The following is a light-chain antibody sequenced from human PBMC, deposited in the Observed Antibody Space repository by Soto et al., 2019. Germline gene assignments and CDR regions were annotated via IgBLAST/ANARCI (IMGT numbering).Light chain of an antibody. CDR2: EVS. V-gene: IGLV2-14*01. CDR3: SSCTGSSTLV. J-gene: IGLJ2*01. CDR1: SSDVGGYNY. Sequence: QSVLTQPASVSGSSGQSITISCTGTSSDVGGYNYVSWYQQHPGKAPKLMIYEVSNRPSGVSNRFSGSKSGNTASLTISGLQAEDEADYYCSSCTGSSTLVFGGGTKLTVL.